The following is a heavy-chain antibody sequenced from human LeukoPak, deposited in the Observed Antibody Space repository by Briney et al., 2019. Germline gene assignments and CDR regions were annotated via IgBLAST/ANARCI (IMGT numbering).Heavy chain of an antibody. J-gene: IGHJ4*02. CDR3: AREGTGWYLDY. CDR1: GGSISTYY. CDR2: IYSSGLT. D-gene: IGHD6-19*01. Sequence: ASETLSLTCTVSGGSISTYYWSWIRQPAGKGLEWIGRIYSSGLTYYNPSLKSRVTMSVDTSKNQFSLNLSSVTAADTAVYYCAREGTGWYLDYWGQGILVTVSS. V-gene: IGHV4-4*07.